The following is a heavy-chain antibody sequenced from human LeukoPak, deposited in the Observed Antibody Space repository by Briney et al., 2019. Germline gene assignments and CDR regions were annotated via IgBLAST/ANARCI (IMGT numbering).Heavy chain of an antibody. CDR2: ISYDGSNK. Sequence: SGGSLRLSCAASGFTFSSYAMHWVRQAPGKGLEWVAVISYDGSNKYYADSVKGRFTISRDNSKNTLYLQMNSLRAEDTAVYYCARDGTFIVGATQNDYWGQGTLVTVSS. CDR3: ARDGTFIVGATQNDY. J-gene: IGHJ4*02. D-gene: IGHD1-26*01. CDR1: GFTFSSYA. V-gene: IGHV3-30-3*01.